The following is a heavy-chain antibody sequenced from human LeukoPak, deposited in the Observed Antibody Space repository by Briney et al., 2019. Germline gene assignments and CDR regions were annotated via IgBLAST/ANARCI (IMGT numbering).Heavy chain of an antibody. CDR3: AKRGGSGNYYFDY. J-gene: IGHJ4*02. CDR2: ISGSGAGT. V-gene: IGHV3-23*01. CDR1: GFTFSSFA. Sequence: PGGSLRLSCAASGFTFSSFAMSWVRQAPGKGLEWVATISGSGAGTYYADSVKGRFTISRDNSKNTLYLQMNSLRVEDTAVYYCAKRGGSGNYYFDYWGQGTRVTVSS. D-gene: IGHD3-22*01.